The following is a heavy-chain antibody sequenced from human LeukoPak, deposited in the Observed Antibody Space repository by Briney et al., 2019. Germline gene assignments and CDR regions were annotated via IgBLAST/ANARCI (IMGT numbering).Heavy chain of an antibody. CDR3: ARASITGTTPRFDY. Sequence: GASVKVSCKASGYTFSDYDVNWVRQAPGQGLEWMGWMNPTSGDTGYAQKFQGRVTMTRDMSTSTVYMELSSLRSEDTAVYYCARASITGTTPRFDYWGQGTLVTVSS. D-gene: IGHD1-7*01. V-gene: IGHV1-8*01. J-gene: IGHJ4*02. CDR2: MNPTSGDT. CDR1: GYTFSDYD.